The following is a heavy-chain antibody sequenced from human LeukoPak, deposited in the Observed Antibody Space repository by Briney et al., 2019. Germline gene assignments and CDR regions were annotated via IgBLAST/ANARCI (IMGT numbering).Heavy chain of an antibody. CDR2: INHSGST. D-gene: IGHD4-17*01. V-gene: IGHV4-34*01. CDR3: ARGRGDPY. Sequence: SETLSLTCALYSGSFSDYFWTWIRQTPGKGLEWIGEINHSGSTNYNPSLKSRVTMSVDTSKNQFSLRLSSVNAADTGVYYCARGRGDPYWDRGTMVTVSS. J-gene: IGHJ4*02. CDR1: SGSFSDYF.